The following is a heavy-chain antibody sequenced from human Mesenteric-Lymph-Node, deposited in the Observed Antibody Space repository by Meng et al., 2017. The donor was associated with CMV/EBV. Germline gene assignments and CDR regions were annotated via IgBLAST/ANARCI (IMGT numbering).Heavy chain of an antibody. Sequence: ESLKISCAVYGGSFSGYYWSWIRQPPGKGLEWIGEINHSGSTNYNPSLKSRVTISVDTSKNQFSLKLSSVTAADTAVYYCARRYYDFWSGPRRTNWFDPWGQGTLVTVSS. V-gene: IGHV4-34*01. CDR3: ARRYYDFWSGPRRTNWFDP. CDR1: GGSFSGYY. CDR2: INHSGST. D-gene: IGHD3-3*01. J-gene: IGHJ5*02.